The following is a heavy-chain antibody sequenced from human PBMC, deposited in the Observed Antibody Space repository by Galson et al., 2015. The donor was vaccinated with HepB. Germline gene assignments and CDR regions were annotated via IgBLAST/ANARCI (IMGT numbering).Heavy chain of an antibody. CDR1: GYTFIDYY. Sequence: SVKVSCKASGYTFIDYYVHWVRQAPGQGLEWMGWINPNSGDRHYEQKFQGRVTMTRDTSINTAYMELSRLRSDDTAVYYCASLRLADYSRQGTLAIVSS. V-gene: IGHV1-2*02. CDR3: ASLRLADY. J-gene: IGHJ4*02. CDR2: INPNSGDR.